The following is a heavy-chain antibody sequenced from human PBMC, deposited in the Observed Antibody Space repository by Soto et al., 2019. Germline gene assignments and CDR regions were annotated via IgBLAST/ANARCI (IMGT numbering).Heavy chain of an antibody. V-gene: IGHV1-3*01. CDR1: GYTFTSYA. CDR2: INAGNGNT. CDR3: ARNIVVLTALDY. J-gene: IGHJ4*02. Sequence: ASVKVSCKASGYTFTSYAMHWVRQAPGQRLEWMGWINAGNGNTKYSQKFQGRVTITRDTSASTAYMELSSLRSEDTAVYYCARNIVVLTALDYWGQGTLVTVSS. D-gene: IGHD2-21*02.